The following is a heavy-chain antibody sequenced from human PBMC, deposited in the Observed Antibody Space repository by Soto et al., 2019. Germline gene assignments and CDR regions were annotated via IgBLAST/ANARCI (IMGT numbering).Heavy chain of an antibody. V-gene: IGHV3-23*01. CDR1: GFTFSSYA. CDR3: AKLEALVVAGIDV. Sequence: GGSLRLSCAASGFTFSSYAMSWVRQAPGKGLEWVSAISGSGGSTYYADSVKGRFTISRDNSKNTLYLQMNSLRAEDTAIYYCAKLEALVVAGIDVWGQGTTVTVSS. CDR2: ISGSGGST. D-gene: IGHD2-15*01. J-gene: IGHJ6*02.